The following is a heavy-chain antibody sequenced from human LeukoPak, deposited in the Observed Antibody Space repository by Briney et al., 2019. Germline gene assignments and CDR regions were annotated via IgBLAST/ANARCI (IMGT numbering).Heavy chain of an antibody. D-gene: IGHD3-3*01. CDR2: IKEDGSQK. J-gene: IGHJ4*02. CDR1: GFTFSTHW. Sequence: GGSLRLSCAASGFTFSTHWMSWVRQAPGKGLEWVANIKEDGSQKYYVDSVKGRFTISRDNAKNSLYLQMNSLRAEDTAVYYCASGFLDDFWSGHFWGQGTLVTASS. V-gene: IGHV3-7*01. CDR3: ASGFLDDFWSGHF.